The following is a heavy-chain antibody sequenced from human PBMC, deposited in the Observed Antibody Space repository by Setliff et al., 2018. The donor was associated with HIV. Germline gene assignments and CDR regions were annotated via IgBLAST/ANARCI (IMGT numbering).Heavy chain of an antibody. V-gene: IGHV4-61*08. CDR2: LYYSGSI. CDR1: AASVGTGAYY. Sequence: SETLSLTCNVSAASVGTGAYYWSWIRQSPGKGLEWLGYLYYSGSIDYNPSLKTRVSISIDMSKNQFSLKMSSVTAADTAVYFCARGLRTSLVFFDSWGQGMLVTVSS. J-gene: IGHJ4*02. CDR3: ARGLRTSLVFFDS. D-gene: IGHD2-8*01.